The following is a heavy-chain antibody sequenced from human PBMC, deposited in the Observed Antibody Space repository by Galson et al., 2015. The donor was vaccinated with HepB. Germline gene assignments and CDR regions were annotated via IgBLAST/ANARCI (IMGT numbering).Heavy chain of an antibody. CDR2: IYNSVTT. V-gene: IGHV4-39*01. Sequence: SLTCPVSGGSISSSSYYWDWLRQPPGKGLEWIATIYNSVTTYYNPSLKSRVTISVDTSRNQFSLNLNSVTAADTAVYFCARHPLDSADGIAFDIWGHGTMVTVSS. CDR1: GGSISSSSYY. D-gene: IGHD6-13*01. J-gene: IGHJ3*02. CDR3: ARHPLDSADGIAFDI.